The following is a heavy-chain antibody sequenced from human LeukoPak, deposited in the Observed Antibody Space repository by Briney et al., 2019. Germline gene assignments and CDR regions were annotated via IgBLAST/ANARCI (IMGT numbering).Heavy chain of an antibody. Sequence: PGGSLRLSCAASGFTFSSYAMHWVRQAPGKGLEWVAVISYDGSNKYYADSVKGRFTISRDNSKNTLFLQMNSLRGEDTAVYYCARGGTPGYSTGWIDYWGQGTLVTVSS. CDR3: ARGGTPGYSTGWIDY. CDR2: ISYDGSNK. CDR1: GFTFSSYA. V-gene: IGHV3-30*14. D-gene: IGHD6-19*01. J-gene: IGHJ4*02.